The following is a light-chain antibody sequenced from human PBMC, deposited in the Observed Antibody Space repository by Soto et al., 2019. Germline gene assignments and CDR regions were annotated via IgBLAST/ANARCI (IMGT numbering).Light chain of an antibody. Sequence: QSALTQPASVSGSPGQSITISCTGSNSDVGGYNYVSWYQQHPGKAPKLIICDVRNRPSGVSDRFSGSKSGNTASLTISGLQAEDEADYYCNSYTTKGTYVFGTGTKVTVL. CDR3: NSYTTKGTYV. CDR2: DVR. J-gene: IGLJ1*01. CDR1: NSDVGGYNY. V-gene: IGLV2-14*03.